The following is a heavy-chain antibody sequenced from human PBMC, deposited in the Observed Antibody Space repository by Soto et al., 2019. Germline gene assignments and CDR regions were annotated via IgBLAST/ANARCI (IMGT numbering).Heavy chain of an antibody. D-gene: IGHD4-17*01. V-gene: IGHV4-59*01. J-gene: IGHJ6*02. CDR3: ARHTPDYGAYYSGLDV. Sequence: QVQLQESGPGLVKPSETLSLTCTVSGGSISSYYCSWIRQPLGNALEWIGYIYNGGSTNYIPSLKRRVTISLDTFSNQFSLKPSSVTAADTAVYYCARHTPDYGAYYSGLDVWGQGTTVSVSS. CDR2: IYNGGST. CDR1: GGSISSYY.